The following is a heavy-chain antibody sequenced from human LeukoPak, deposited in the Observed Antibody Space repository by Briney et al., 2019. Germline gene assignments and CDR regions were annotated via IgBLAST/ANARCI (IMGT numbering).Heavy chain of an antibody. D-gene: IGHD1-7*01. J-gene: IGHJ4*02. V-gene: IGHV3-23*01. Sequence: AGGSLRLSCAASGFTFSSYAMSWVRQAPGKGLEWVSAISGSGGSAYYADSVKGRFTISRDNSKNTLYLQMNSLRAEDTAVYYCAKDVSNYEVPYLDYWGQGTLVTVSS. CDR3: AKDVSNYEVPYLDY. CDR2: ISGSGGSA. CDR1: GFTFSSYA.